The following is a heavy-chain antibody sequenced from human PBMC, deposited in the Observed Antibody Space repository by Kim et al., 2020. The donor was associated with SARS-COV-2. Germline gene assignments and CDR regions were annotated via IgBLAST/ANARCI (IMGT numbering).Heavy chain of an antibody. CDR1: GGTFSSYA. J-gene: IGHJ6*02. Sequence: SVKVSCKASGGTFSSYAISWVRQAPGQGLEWMGGIIPIFGTANYAQKFQGRVTITADESTSTAYMELSSLRSEDTAVYYCASTYYYGSGSHPLDYYYYGMDVWGQGTTVTVSS. CDR3: ASTYYYGSGSHPLDYYYYGMDV. D-gene: IGHD3-10*01. V-gene: IGHV1-69*13. CDR2: IIPIFGTA.